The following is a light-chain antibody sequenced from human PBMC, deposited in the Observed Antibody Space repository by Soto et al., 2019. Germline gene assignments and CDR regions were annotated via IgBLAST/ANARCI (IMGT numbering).Light chain of an antibody. V-gene: IGLV2-8*01. CDR3: SSYAGRDNYVV. Sequence: QSALTQPPSASGSPGQSVTISCTGTSSDVGIYNYVSWYQQHPGKAPKLMIYEVSQRPSGVPDRFSGTKSGNTASLTVSGLQAEDEADYYCSSYAGRDNYVVFGGGNQLTVL. J-gene: IGLJ2*01. CDR1: SSDVGIYNY. CDR2: EVS.